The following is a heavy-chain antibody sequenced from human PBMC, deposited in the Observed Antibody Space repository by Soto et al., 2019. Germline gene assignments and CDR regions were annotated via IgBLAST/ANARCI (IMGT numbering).Heavy chain of an antibody. Sequence: PSETLSLTCAVYGGSFSGYYWSWIRQPPGKGLEWIGEINHSGSTNYNPSLKSRVTISVDRSKNQFSMKLSSVTAADTAAYYCARGKGYCGGDCYSKVNWFDPWGQGTLVTVSS. V-gene: IGHV4-34*01. CDR2: INHSGST. CDR1: GGSFSGYY. D-gene: IGHD2-21*02. J-gene: IGHJ5*02. CDR3: ARGKGYCGGDCYSKVNWFDP.